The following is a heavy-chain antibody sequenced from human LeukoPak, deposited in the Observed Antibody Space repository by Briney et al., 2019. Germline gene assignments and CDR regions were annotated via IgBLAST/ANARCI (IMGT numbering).Heavy chain of an antibody. CDR3: AKGPRGELLETTRVDY. CDR1: GFTFSSYA. J-gene: IGHJ4*02. D-gene: IGHD1-26*01. V-gene: IGHV3-30*04. Sequence: HPGGSLRLSCAASGFTFSSYAMHWVRQAPGKGLEWVAVISHDGSNKYYADSVKGRFTISRDNSKNTLYLQMNSLRAEDTAVYYCAKGPRGELLETTRVDYWGQGTLVTVSS. CDR2: ISHDGSNK.